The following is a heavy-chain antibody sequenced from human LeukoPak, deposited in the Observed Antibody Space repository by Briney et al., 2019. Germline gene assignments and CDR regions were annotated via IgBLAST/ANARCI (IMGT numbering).Heavy chain of an antibody. J-gene: IGHJ6*03. CDR1: GFTFSSYG. CDR2: IRYDGSNK. CDR3: AKDGGGATDSDNYYYYYMDV. V-gene: IGHV3-30*02. Sequence: PGGSLRLSCAASGFTFSSYGMHWVRQAPGKGLEWVAFIRYDGSNKYYADSVKGRFTISRDNSKNTLYLQMNSLRAEDTAVYYCAKDGGGATDSDNYYYYYMDVWGKGTTVTISS. D-gene: IGHD1-26*01.